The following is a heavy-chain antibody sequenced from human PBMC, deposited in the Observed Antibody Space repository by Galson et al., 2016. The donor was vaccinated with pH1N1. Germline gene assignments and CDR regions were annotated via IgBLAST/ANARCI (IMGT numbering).Heavy chain of an antibody. CDR3: ARMILYSSGLDP. J-gene: IGHJ5*02. D-gene: IGHD2-21*01. CDR1: GYTFTGHY. Sequence: SVKVSCKASGYTFTGHYMHWVRQAPGRGLEWMGWINPENGDTKYAQKFQDRVTMTRETSNSTAYMEVNRLTSDETAGCYCARMILYSSGLDPWGQGTLVTVSS. CDR2: INPENGDT. V-gene: IGHV1-2*02.